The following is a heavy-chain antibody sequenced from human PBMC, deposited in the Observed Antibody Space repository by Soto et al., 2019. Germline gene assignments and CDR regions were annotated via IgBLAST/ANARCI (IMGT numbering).Heavy chain of an antibody. D-gene: IGHD3-22*01. Sequence: QEQLVQSGAEVKKPGSSVKVSCKASGGLFSSYPMSWVRQVPGQGLEWMGGIIPVFQTAYYTQRFQGRVTINADESTNTAYMELSSLRSEDTAIYYCARGGSGYTWFNEFWGQGTLVTVSS. V-gene: IGHV1-69*01. J-gene: IGHJ4*02. CDR1: GGLFSSYP. CDR2: IIPVFQTA. CDR3: ARGGSGYTWFNEF.